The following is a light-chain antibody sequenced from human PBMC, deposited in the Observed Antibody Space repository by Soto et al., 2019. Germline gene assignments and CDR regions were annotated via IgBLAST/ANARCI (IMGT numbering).Light chain of an antibody. CDR2: GVS. Sequence: EIVMMQSPATLSVSPGESVTLSCRASQLFSSNLAWYQHKPGQAPRLLIYGVSTRDTGVPDRFSGSASGTEFTLTISSLQSEDFALYYCQHYGTSPPVTFGQGTRLEIK. V-gene: IGKV3D-15*02. CDR3: QHYGTSPPVT. CDR1: QLFSSN. J-gene: IGKJ5*01.